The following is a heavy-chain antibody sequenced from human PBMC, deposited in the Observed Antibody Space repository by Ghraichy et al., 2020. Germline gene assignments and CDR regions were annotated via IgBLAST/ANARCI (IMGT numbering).Heavy chain of an antibody. J-gene: IGHJ4*02. D-gene: IGHD1-14*01. CDR1: GFTFSNYA. V-gene: IGHV3-23*01. CDR3: AKVSGQRKINPECYFDY. CDR2: ISGSTGDT. Sequence: GGSLRLSCAASGFTFSNYAMTWVRQAPGKGLDCVSVISGSTGDTYYADSVKGRFTISRDNSKNTVYLQMNSLRAEDTATYYCAKVSGQRKINPECYFDYWGQGTLVTVSS.